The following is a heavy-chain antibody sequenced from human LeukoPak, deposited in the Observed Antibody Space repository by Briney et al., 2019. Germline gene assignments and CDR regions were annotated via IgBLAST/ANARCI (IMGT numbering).Heavy chain of an antibody. CDR3: ARDVGLTYYDILTGQDIYYYYYMDI. J-gene: IGHJ6*03. V-gene: IGHV3-48*04. CDR2: ISSSGRTI. CDR1: TFTFSSYS. D-gene: IGHD3-9*01. Sequence: GGSLRLSCAASTFTFSSYSMNWVRQAPGKGLEWISYISSSGRTIYYADSVKGRFTISRDNAKNSLYLQMNSLRAEDTAVYYCARDVGLTYYDILTGQDIYYYYYMDIWGKGTTVTVSS.